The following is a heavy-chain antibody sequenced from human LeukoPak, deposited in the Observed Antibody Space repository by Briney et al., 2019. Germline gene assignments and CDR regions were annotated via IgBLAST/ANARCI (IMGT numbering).Heavy chain of an antibody. V-gene: IGHV1-2*02. CDR3: ARRSSSWSEIDY. D-gene: IGHD6-13*01. CDR2: INPNSGGT. CDR1: GYTFTGYY. J-gene: IGHJ4*02. Sequence: ASVKVSCKASGYTFTGYYMHWVRQAPGQGLEWMGWINPNSGGTNYAQKFQGRVTMTRDTSISTAYMELSRLRSDDTAVYYCARRSSSWSEIDYWGQGTLVTVSS.